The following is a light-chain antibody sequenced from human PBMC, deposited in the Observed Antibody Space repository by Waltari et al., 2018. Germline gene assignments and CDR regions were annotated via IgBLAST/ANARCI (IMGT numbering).Light chain of an antibody. Sequence: QSALTQPASVSGSPGQSITISCTGTSSGVGSYNLVSWYQQHPGKAPNLMIYEGSKRPSGVSNRFSGSKSGNTASLTISGLQAEDEADYYCCSYAGVVFGGGTKLTIL. CDR2: EGS. CDR1: SSGVGSYNL. J-gene: IGLJ2*01. V-gene: IGLV2-23*01. CDR3: CSYAGVV.